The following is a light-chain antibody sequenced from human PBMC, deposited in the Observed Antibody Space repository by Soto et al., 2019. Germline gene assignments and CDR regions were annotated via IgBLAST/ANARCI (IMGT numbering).Light chain of an antibody. V-gene: IGLV2-14*02. J-gene: IGLJ2*01. Sequence: QSALTQPAAVSGSPGQSITISCTGTIRDVGSYHLVSWYQQYPGKAPKLLIYEGNKRPSGVSVRFSGSKSGNTASLTISGLQAEDETDYYCSSYTSKSSLIFGGGTKLTVL. CDR1: IRDVGSYHL. CDR3: SSYTSKSSLI. CDR2: EGN.